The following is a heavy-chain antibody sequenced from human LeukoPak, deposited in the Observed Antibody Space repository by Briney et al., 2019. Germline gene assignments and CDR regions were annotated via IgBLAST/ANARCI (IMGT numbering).Heavy chain of an antibody. V-gene: IGHV1-2*02. J-gene: IGHJ1*01. D-gene: IGHD6-13*01. Sequence: ASVKVSCKASGYTFTGYYMHWVRQAPGQGLEWMGWINPNSGGTNYAQKFQGRVTMTRDTSISTAYMELSRLRSDDTAVYYCARARRLAAAGTSSEYFQHWSQGTLVTVSS. CDR3: ARARRLAAAGTSSEYFQH. CDR1: GYTFTGYY. CDR2: INPNSGGT.